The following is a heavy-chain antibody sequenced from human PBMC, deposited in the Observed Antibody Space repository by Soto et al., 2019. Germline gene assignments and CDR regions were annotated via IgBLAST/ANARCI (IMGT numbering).Heavy chain of an antibody. D-gene: IGHD6-19*01. CDR1: GGTFSSYA. CDR2: IIPIFGTA. J-gene: IGHJ4*02. V-gene: IGHV1-69*13. Sequence: SVKVSCKASGGTFSSYAISWVRQAPGQGLEWMGGIIPIFGTANYAQKFQGRVTITADESTSTAYMELSSLRSEDTAVYYCARAPGIAVAGTSLFDYWGQGTLVTSPQ. CDR3: ARAPGIAVAGTSLFDY.